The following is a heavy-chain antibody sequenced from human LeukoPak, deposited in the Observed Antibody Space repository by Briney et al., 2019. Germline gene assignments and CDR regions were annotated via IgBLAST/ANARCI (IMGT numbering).Heavy chain of an antibody. CDR2: FSSGSGTI. D-gene: IGHD3-10*01. V-gene: IGHV3-48*04. J-gene: IGHJ6*02. CDR3: AKDRGGRADYYYYGMDV. CDR1: GFTFTSYA. Sequence: GGSLRLSCAASGFTFTSYAMNWVRQAPGKGLEWVSHFSSGSGTIYYADSVKGRFTISRDNAKNSVYLQMNSLRAEDTALYYCAKDRGGRADYYYYGMDVWGQGTTVTVSS.